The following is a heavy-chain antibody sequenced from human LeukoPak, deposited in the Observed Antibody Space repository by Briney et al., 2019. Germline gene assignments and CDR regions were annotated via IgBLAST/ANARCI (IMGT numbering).Heavy chain of an antibody. D-gene: IGHD3-10*01. Sequence: GGSLRLSCAASGFIFSSYNMNWVRQAPGKGLEWVSDISSSSRTTYYADSVRGRFTISRDNSKNTLYLQMNSLKAEDTAVYYCAKDIGSYYDYWGQGILVTVSS. V-gene: IGHV3-48*01. CDR1: GFIFSSYN. CDR3: AKDIGSYYDY. J-gene: IGHJ4*02. CDR2: ISSSSRTT.